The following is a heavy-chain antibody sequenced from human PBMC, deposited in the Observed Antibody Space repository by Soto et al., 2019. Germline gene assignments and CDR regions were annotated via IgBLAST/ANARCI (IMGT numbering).Heavy chain of an antibody. Sequence: EVQLVESGGGLVQPGRSLRLSCAASGFTFDDYAMHWVRQAPGKGLEWVSGISWNSGSIGYADSVKGRFTISRDNAKNPLYLQMNSLRAEDTALYYCAKDIYREQHGSFGMDVWGQGTTVTVSS. J-gene: IGHJ6*02. V-gene: IGHV3-9*01. D-gene: IGHD3-16*02. CDR3: AKDIYREQHGSFGMDV. CDR2: ISWNSGSI. CDR1: GFTFDDYA.